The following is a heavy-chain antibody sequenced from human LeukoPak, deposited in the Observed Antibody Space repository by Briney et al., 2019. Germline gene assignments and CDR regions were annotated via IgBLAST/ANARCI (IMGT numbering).Heavy chain of an antibody. J-gene: IGHJ4*02. Sequence: PSESLSLTCTVSGGSISSSSYYWGWIRQPPGKGLEWIGSIYYSGSTYYNPSLKSRVTIFVDTSKNQFSLKVSSVTAADTAVYYCARLGSGWYYFDYWGQGTLVTVSS. D-gene: IGHD6-19*01. CDR1: GGSISSSSYY. CDR2: IYYSGST. CDR3: ARLGSGWYYFDY. V-gene: IGHV4-39*01.